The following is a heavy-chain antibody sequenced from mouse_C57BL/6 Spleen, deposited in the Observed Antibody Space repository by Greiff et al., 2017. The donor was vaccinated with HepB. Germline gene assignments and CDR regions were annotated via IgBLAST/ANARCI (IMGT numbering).Heavy chain of an antibody. CDR2: ISDGGSYT. CDR3: ARDHYSNLFAY. V-gene: IGHV5-4*01. Sequence: EVQGVESGGGLVKPGGSLKLSCAASGFTFSSYAMSWVRQTPEKRLEWVATISDGGSYTYYPDNVKGRFTISRDNAKNNLYLQMSHLKSEDTAMYYCARDHYSNLFAYWGQGTLVTVSA. J-gene: IGHJ3*01. CDR1: GFTFSSYA. D-gene: IGHD2-5*01.